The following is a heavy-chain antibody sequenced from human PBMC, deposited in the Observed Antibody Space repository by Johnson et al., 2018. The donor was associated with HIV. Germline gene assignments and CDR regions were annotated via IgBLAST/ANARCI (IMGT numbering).Heavy chain of an antibody. J-gene: IGHJ3*02. CDR1: GFTFSSYW. CDR2: INGDGSST. CDR3: ARDLIVGATRGGAFDI. Sequence: VQLVESGGGLVQPGGSLRLSCAASGFTFSSYWMHWVRQGPGKGLVWVSRINGDGSSTSYADSVKGRFTISRDNSKNTLYLQMNSLKVEDTAVYYCARDLIVGATRGGAFDIWGQGTMVTVSS. V-gene: IGHV3-74*01. D-gene: IGHD1-26*01.